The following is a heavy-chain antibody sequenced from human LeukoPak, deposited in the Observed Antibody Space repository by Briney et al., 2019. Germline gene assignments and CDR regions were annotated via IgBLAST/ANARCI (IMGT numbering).Heavy chain of an antibody. CDR3: AREGYSSSWTPFDY. D-gene: IGHD6-13*01. CDR1: GGSFSGYY. CDR2: INHSGST. J-gene: IGHJ4*02. Sequence: SETLSLTCAVYGGSFSGYYWSWIRQPPGKGLEWIGEINHSGSTNYNPSLKSRVTISVDTSKNQFSLKLSSVTAADTAVYYCAREGYSSSWTPFDYWSQGTLVTVSS. V-gene: IGHV4-34*01.